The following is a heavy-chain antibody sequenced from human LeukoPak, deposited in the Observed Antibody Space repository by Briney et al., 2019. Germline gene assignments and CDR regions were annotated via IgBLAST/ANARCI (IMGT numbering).Heavy chain of an antibody. CDR2: INAGNGNT. J-gene: IGHJ4*02. D-gene: IGHD4-11*01. Sequence: ASVKVSCKASGYTFTSYAMHWVRQAPGERIEWMGWINAGNGNTKYSQKFQGRVTMTTDTSTSTAYMELRSLRSDDTAVYYCARDHYSDYVFDYWGQGTLVTVSS. CDR1: GYTFTSYA. CDR3: ARDHYSDYVFDY. V-gene: IGHV1-3*01.